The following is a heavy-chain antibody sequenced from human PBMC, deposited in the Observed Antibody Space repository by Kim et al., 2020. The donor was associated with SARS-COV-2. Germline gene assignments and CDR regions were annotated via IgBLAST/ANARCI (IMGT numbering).Heavy chain of an antibody. Sequence: GGSLRLSCAASGFTFSGFAIHWVRQTSGKGLEWVGRIRTKKNNYATAFGASVQGRFTISRDDSQNTAYLQMNSLKTEDTAVYYCTVSNNLSGYYPYWGQGTLVTVSS. CDR3: TVSNNLSGYYPY. J-gene: IGHJ4*02. D-gene: IGHD3-9*01. V-gene: IGHV3-73*01. CDR2: IRTKKNNYAT. CDR1: GFTFSGFA.